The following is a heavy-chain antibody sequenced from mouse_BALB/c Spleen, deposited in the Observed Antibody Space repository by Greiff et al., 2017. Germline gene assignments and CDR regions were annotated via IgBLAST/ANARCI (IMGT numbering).Heavy chain of an antibody. CDR2: ISSGSSTI. CDR3: ARARYYGSSYGWYFDV. J-gene: IGHJ1*01. D-gene: IGHD1-1*01. Sequence: EVKLVESGGGLVQPGGSRKLTCAASGFTFSSFGMHWVRQAPEKGLEWVAYISSGSSTIYYADTVKGRFTISRDNPKNTLCLQMTSLRSEDTAMYYCARARYYGSSYGWYFDVWGAGTTVTVSS. V-gene: IGHV5-17*02. CDR1: GFTFSSFG.